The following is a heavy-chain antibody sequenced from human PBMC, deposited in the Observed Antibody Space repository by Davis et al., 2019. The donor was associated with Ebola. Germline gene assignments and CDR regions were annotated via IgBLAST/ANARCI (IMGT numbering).Heavy chain of an antibody. D-gene: IGHD3-16*01. V-gene: IGHV4-31*03. CDR1: GGSISSGGYY. CDR3: ARDAGEGVWFDP. Sequence: SETLSLTCTVSGGSISSGGYYWSWIRQHPGKGLEWIGYIYYSGTTYYNPSLKSRVTISVDKSKNQFSLKLSSVTAADTAVYYCARDAGEGVWFDPWGQGTLVTVSS. J-gene: IGHJ5*02. CDR2: IYYSGTT.